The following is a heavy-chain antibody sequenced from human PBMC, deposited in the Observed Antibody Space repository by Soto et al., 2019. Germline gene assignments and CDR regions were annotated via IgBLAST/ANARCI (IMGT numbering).Heavy chain of an antibody. V-gene: IGHV1-18*01. D-gene: IGHD6-19*01. CDR2: ISAYNGNA. J-gene: IGHJ6*02. CDR1: GYTFTSYC. Sequence: ASVKVSCKASGYTFTSYCISWVRQAPGQGLEWMGWISAYNGNANYAQKLQGRVTMTTDTSTSTAYMELRSLRSDDTAVYYCARDRSGWYHYYYGMDVWGQGTTVTVSS. CDR3: ARDRSGWYHYYYGMDV.